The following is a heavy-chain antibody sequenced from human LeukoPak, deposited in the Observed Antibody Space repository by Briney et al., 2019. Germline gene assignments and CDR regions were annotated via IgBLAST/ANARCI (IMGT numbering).Heavy chain of an antibody. CDR3: ARGEYYYDGGY. J-gene: IGHJ4*02. CDR1: GLTFSSYW. D-gene: IGHD3-22*01. V-gene: IGHV3-7*05. CDR2: IKEDGSEK. Sequence: GGSLRLSCAASGLTFSSYWMSWVRQAPGKGLEWVANIKEDGSEKNYVDSVKGRFSISRDNAKNSLYLQMNSLRAEDTAVYYCARGEYYYDGGYWGQGTLVTVSS.